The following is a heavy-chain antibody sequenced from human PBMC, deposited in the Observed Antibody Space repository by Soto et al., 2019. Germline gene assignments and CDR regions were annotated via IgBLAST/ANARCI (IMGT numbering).Heavy chain of an antibody. CDR1: GYTFSNYG. J-gene: IGHJ5*02. V-gene: IGHV1-18*01. CDR3: ARIVPGAEAWFGP. CDR2: ISLYSDGT. Sequence: QVQLVQSGGEVKRPGASVKVSCKTSGYTFSNYGITWVRQAPGQPLEWLGWISLYSDGTNYAQKFQRRVSMTTDTSTTTAYMELRSLRSDDTAVYYCARIVPGAEAWFGPWGQGTLVTVSS. D-gene: IGHD2-2*01.